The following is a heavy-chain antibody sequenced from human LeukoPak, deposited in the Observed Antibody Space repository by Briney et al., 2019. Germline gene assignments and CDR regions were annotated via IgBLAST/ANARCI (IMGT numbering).Heavy chain of an antibody. J-gene: IGHJ5*02. CDR3: ARAATSSGSIFGWAPTPNWFDP. CDR1: GYTFTSYG. Sequence: ASVKVSCKASGYTFTSYGISWVRQAPGQGLERMGWISAYNGNTNYAQKLQGRVTMTTDTSTSTAYMELRSLRSDDTAVYYCARAATSSGSIFGWAPTPNWFDPWGQGTLVTVSS. V-gene: IGHV1-18*01. D-gene: IGHD6-25*01. CDR2: ISAYNGNT.